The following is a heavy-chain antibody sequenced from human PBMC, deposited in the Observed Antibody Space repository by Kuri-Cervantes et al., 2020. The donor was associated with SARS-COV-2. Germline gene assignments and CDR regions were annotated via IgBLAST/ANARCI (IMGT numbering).Heavy chain of an antibody. D-gene: IGHD6-19*01. CDR3: AKVINSGSWFDP. CDR2: ISGSGGST. V-gene: IGHV3-23*01. CDR1: GFTFSSYA. J-gene: IGHJ5*02. Sequence: LSLTCAASGFTFSSYAMSWVRQAPGKGLEWASAISGSGGSTYYADSVKGRFTISRDNSKNTLYLQMNSLRAEDTAVYYCAKVINSGSWFDPWGQGTLVTVSS.